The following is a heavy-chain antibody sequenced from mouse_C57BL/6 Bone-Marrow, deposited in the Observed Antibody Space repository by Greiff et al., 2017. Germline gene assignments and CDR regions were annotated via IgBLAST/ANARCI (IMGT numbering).Heavy chain of an antibody. CDR2: ISSGGDCT. CDR3: TRGHYGSGLDY. D-gene: IGHD1-1*01. J-gene: IGHJ2*01. CDR1: GFTFSSYA. Sequence: EVQLVESGEGLVKPGGSLKLSCAASGFTFSSYAMSWVRQTPEKRLEWVAYISSGGDCTYYADTVKGRFTISRDNARNTLYLQMSRRKSEDTAMDYCTRGHYGSGLDYWGQGTAVTVSS. V-gene: IGHV5-9-1*02.